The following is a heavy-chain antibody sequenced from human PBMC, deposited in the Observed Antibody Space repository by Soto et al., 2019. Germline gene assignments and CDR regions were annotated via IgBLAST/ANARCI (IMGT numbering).Heavy chain of an antibody. D-gene: IGHD1-1*01. J-gene: IGHJ4*02. CDR1: GFTFTRYA. CDR2: ITETGGDT. V-gene: IGHV3-23*01. CDR3: AKGSSGSRPYYFDY. Sequence: GGSLRLSCAASGFTFTRYAMSWVRQAPGKGLEWVSAITETGGDTYHADSVKGRFTISRDNSKSTLFMQMNGLTAEDTAVYYCAKGSSGSRPYYFDYWGQGTLVTFSS.